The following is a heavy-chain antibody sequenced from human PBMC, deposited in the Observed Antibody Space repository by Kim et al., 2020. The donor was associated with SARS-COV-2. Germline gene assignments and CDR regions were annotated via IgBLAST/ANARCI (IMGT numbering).Heavy chain of an antibody. CDR3: ARRLKECGLNFYCPDPWYFDL. D-gene: IGHD3-9*01. J-gene: IGHJ2*01. CDR1: GDSVSSNSAA. V-gene: IGHV6-1*01. CDR2: TYYRSKWYT. Sequence: SQTLSLTCVISGDSVSSNSAAWNWIRQSPSRGLEWLGRTYYRSKWYTDYAQSVEGRLTIIPDTSGNQISLQLSSVTPEDTAIYYCARRLKECGLNFYCPDPWYFDLWGRGTLVTVSS.